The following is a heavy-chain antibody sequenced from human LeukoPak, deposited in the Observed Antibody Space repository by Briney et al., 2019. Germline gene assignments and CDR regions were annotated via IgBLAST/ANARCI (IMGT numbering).Heavy chain of an antibody. V-gene: IGHV4-39*07. CDR3: ARDGRGGGYDPSVGFDY. CDR2: IYYSGST. J-gene: IGHJ4*02. D-gene: IGHD5-12*01. Sequence: PSETLSLTCTVSGGSISSSSYYWGWIRQPPGKGLEWIGSIYYSGSTYYNPSLKSRVTISVDTSKNQFSLKLSSVTAADTAVYYCARDGRGGGYDPSVGFDYWGQGTLVTVSS. CDR1: GGSISSSSYY.